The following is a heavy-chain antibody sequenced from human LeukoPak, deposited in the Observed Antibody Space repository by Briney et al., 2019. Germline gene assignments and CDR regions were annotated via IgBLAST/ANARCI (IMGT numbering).Heavy chain of an antibody. J-gene: IGHJ5*02. Sequence: GGSLRLSCAASGFTFSSYAMHWVRQAPGKGLEYVSAISRNGGRTYYADSVKGRFTISRDNSKNTLYLQMGSLRAEDMAVYYCARAGRITMVRGVWPNWFDPWGQGTLVTVSS. D-gene: IGHD3-10*01. V-gene: IGHV3-64*02. CDR2: ISRNGGRT. CDR1: GFTFSSYA. CDR3: ARAGRITMVRGVWPNWFDP.